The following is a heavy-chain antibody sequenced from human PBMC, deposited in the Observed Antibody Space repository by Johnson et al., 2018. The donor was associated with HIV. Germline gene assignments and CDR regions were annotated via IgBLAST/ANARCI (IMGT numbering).Heavy chain of an antibody. CDR3: ARDRTLTCYDASDI. CDR1: GFTFSDYY. CDR2: ITSSGTTK. D-gene: IGHD3-9*01. J-gene: IGHJ3*02. V-gene: IGHV3-11*01. Sequence: QVQLVESGGGLVKPGGSLRLSCAASGFTFSDYYMSWIRQAPGKGLEYVSYITSSGTTKYYADSVKGRFTISRDNAKNSLYLQMNSLRVDDTAVYYCARDRTLTCYDASDIWGQGTTVIVSS.